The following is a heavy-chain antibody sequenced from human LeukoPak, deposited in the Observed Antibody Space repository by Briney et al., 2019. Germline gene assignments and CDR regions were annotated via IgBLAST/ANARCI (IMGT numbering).Heavy chain of an antibody. CDR2: IHYSGST. V-gene: IGHV4-59*01. D-gene: IGHD2/OR15-2a*01. J-gene: IGHJ3*02. CDR3: ARGIYEAPNGFDI. CDR1: GGSISNYY. Sequence: SETLSLTCTVSGGSISNYYWSWIRQPPGKGLEWIGYIHYSGSTNYNPSLKSRVTISVDTSKNQFSLKLSAVTAADTAVYYCARGIYEAPNGFDIWGQGTMVTVS.